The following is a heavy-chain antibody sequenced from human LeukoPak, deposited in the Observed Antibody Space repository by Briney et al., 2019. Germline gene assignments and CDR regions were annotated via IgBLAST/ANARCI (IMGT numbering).Heavy chain of an antibody. CDR2: ISTSGGKT. J-gene: IGHJ4*02. CDR3: ARDYADYVGYFFFDY. CDR1: GFVFSSYN. D-gene: IGHD4-17*01. V-gene: IGHV3-21*05. Sequence: GGSLRLSCAASGFVFSSYNMNWVRQAPGKGLEWLSHISTSGGKTFYADSVKGRFTISRDDAKNSLYLQMNSLRAEDTAVYYCARDYADYVGYFFFDYWGQGTLVTVSS.